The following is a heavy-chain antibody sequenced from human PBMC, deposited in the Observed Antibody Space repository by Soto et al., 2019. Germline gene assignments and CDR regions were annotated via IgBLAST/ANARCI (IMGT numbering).Heavy chain of an antibody. Sequence: QVQLVQSGAEVKRPGSSVKVSCKASGDTFAFYSINWVRQAPGLGLEWMGRINPILSMSNYAQRFQGRVTMTADKSTSAASMVLNSLRSEDTAIYYCATSYGSGYRAFDYWGQGALVTVSS. CDR1: GDTFAFYS. V-gene: IGHV1-69*02. CDR3: ATSYGSGYRAFDY. CDR2: INPILSMS. D-gene: IGHD3-10*01. J-gene: IGHJ4*02.